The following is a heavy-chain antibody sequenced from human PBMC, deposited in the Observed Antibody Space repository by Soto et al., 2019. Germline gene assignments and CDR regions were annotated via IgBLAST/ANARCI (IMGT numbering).Heavy chain of an antibody. CDR2: IRYDGSNK. CDR1: GFTFSSYG. CDR3: ARELSYAFDI. J-gene: IGHJ3*02. Sequence: QVQLVESGGGVVQPGRSLRLSCAASGFTFSSYGMHWVRQAPGKGLEWVAVIRYDGSNKYYADSVKGRFTISRDNSKNPLYLQMNILRAEDTAVYYCARELSYAFDIWGQGTMVTVSS. V-gene: IGHV3-33*01. D-gene: IGHD1-26*01.